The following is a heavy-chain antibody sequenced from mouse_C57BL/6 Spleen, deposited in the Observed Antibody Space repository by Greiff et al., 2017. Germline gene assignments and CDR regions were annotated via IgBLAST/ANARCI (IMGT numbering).Heavy chain of an antibody. CDR2: INYDGSST. CDR1: GFTFSDYY. CDR3: AREIWADYYAMDY. J-gene: IGHJ4*01. V-gene: IGHV5-16*01. D-gene: IGHD4-1*01. Sequence: EVMLVESEGGLVQPGSSMKLSCTASGFTFSDYYMAWVRQVPEKGLEWVANINYDGSSTYYLDSLKSRFIISRDNAKNILYLQMSSLKSEDTATYYCAREIWADYYAMDYWSQGTSVTVSS.